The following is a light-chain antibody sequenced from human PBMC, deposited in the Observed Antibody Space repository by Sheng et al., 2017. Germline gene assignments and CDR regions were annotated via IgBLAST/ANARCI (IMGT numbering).Light chain of an antibody. V-gene: IGKV3-15*01. J-gene: IGKJ4*01. CDR1: QSVNNR. CDR3: QQYENWPPLT. Sequence: EIVMTQSPDTLSVSPGERATLSCRASQSVNNRLAWYQQKPGQAPRLLMYGASTRAAGIPARFSGSGSGTEFTLTISSLQSEDFAVYYCQQYENWPPLTFGGGTKGGGQT. CDR2: GAS.